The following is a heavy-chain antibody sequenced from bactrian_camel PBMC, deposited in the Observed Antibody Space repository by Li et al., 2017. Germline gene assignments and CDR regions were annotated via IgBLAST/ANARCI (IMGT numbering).Heavy chain of an antibody. D-gene: IGHD2*01. V-gene: IGHV3S57*01. CDR1: QGIVKTYA. CDR3: ARHHPAGRWSLSA. CDR2: IGVYESP. J-gene: IGHJ4*01. Sequence: HVQLVESGGGSVQAGGSLRLSCAVSQGIVKTYALAWFRRVPGKEREGVAAIGVYESPSYATSVMGRFTISKDNAKNTLYLQLNTLKTEDTAMYYCARHHPAGRWSLSAWGQGTQVTVS.